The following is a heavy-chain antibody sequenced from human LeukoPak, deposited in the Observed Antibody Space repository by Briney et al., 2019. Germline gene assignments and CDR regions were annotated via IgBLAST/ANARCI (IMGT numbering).Heavy chain of an antibody. CDR3: VRDGANWEEPNDAFDT. CDR2: LYTTGTT. CDR1: GASITSCY. D-gene: IGHD1-26*01. V-gene: IGHV4-4*07. J-gene: IGHJ3*02. Sequence: SETLSLACAVSGASITSCYWSWVRQSAGKGLEWIGRLYTTGTTNYNPSLKSRATMSGDSSKNQLSLTLTSVTTADTAVYYCVRDGANWEEPNDAFDTWGQGTLLTVSS.